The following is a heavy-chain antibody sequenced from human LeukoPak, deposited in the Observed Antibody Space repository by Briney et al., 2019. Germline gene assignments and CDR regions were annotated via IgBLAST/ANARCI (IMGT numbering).Heavy chain of an antibody. CDR1: GGSISSYY. Sequence: SETLSLTCTVSGGSISSYYWSWIRQPPGKGLEWIGTIYYSGSTHYNPSLKSRITISVDMSKNQFSLKLSSMTAADTAVYYCANPAGRALYYFDYWGQGTLVTVSS. V-gene: IGHV4-59*04. D-gene: IGHD2/OR15-2a*01. CDR2: IYYSGST. J-gene: IGHJ4*02. CDR3: ANPAGRALYYFDY.